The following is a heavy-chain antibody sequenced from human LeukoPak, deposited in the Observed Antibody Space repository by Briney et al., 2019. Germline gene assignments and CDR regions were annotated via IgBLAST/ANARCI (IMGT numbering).Heavy chain of an antibody. CDR3: TRDREGHYYDSSGLGY. CDR2: IRSKAYGGTT. D-gene: IGHD3-22*01. Sequence: GGSLRLSCTASGFTFGYYAMSWVRQAPGKGLEWEGFIRSKAYGGTTEYAASVKGRFTIARDDSKSIAYLQMNSLKTEDTAVYYCTRDREGHYYDSSGLGYWGQGTLVTASS. J-gene: IGHJ4*02. CDR1: GFTFGYYA. V-gene: IGHV3-49*04.